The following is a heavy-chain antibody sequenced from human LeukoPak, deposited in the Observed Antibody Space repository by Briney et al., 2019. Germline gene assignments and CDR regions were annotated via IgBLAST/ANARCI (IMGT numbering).Heavy chain of an antibody. CDR3: ARAMESIAALPTSEDYYMDV. V-gene: IGHV1-2*02. CDR2: INPNSGGT. J-gene: IGHJ6*03. D-gene: IGHD6-6*01. CDR1: GYTFTGYY. Sequence: ASVKVSCKASGYTFTGYYMHWVRQAPGQGLEWMGWINPNSGGTNYAQKFQGRVTMTRDTSISTAYMELSRLRSDDTAVYYCARAMESIAALPTSEDYYMDVWGKGTTVTVSS.